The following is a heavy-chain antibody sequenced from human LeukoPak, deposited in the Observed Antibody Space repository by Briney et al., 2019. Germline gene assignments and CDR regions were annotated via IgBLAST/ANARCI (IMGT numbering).Heavy chain of an antibody. V-gene: IGHV3-30-3*01. J-gene: IGHJ4*02. CDR2: ISYDGSNK. D-gene: IGHD6-25*01. Sequence: GGSLRLSCAASGFTFSSYAMHWVRQAPGKGLEWVAVISYDGSNKYYADSVKGRFTISRDNAKNSLYLQMNSLRAEDTAVYYCGREVYSSGYDYWGQGTLVTVSS. CDR3: GREVYSSGYDY. CDR1: GFTFSSYA.